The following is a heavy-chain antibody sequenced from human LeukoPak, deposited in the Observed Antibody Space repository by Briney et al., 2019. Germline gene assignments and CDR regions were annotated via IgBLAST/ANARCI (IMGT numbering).Heavy chain of an antibody. D-gene: IGHD4-17*01. CDR3: TRGGVDYGDYDRFFEY. CDR1: GFTFSTFA. CDR2: IRSKAHGGTT. V-gene: IGHV3-49*04. J-gene: IGHJ4*02. Sequence: PGGSLRLSCAASGFTFSTFAMSWVRQPPGKGLEWVSFIRSKAHGGTTEYAASVKGRFTISRDDSKSIAYLQMNTLKIEDTAVYYCTRGGVDYGDYDRFFEYWGQGTLVTVSS.